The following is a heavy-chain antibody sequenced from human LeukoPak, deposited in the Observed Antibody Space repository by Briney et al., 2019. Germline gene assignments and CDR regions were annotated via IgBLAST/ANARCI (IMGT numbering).Heavy chain of an antibody. J-gene: IGHJ4*02. CDR1: GYAISNGYY. CDR2: IYHSGST. Sequence: SETLSLTCTVSGYAISNGYYWAWIRQPPGRGLEWIGSIYHSGSTYYNPSLKSRVTLSVDTSNNQFSLKLSSVTAADTAVYYCARRTTYFGWRPSESPSCFDYWGQGTLVTVSS. D-gene: IGHD3-9*01. V-gene: IGHV4-38-2*02. CDR3: ARRTTYFGWRPSESPSCFDY.